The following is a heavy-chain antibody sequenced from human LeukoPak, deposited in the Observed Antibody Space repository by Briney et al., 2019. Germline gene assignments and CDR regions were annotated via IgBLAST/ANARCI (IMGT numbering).Heavy chain of an antibody. J-gene: IGHJ4*02. Sequence: GGSLRLSCAASGFTFSNYGMHWVRQAPGKGLEWVAVIWYDGSNKYYADSVKGRFTISRDNSKDTLYLQTNSLRAEDTAVYYCARSPPDTAMVLDYWGQGTLVTVSS. CDR2: IWYDGSNK. CDR3: ARSPPDTAMVLDY. V-gene: IGHV3-33*01. CDR1: GFTFSNYG. D-gene: IGHD5-18*01.